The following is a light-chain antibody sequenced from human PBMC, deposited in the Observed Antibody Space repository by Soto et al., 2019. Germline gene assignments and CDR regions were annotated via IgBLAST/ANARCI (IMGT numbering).Light chain of an antibody. CDR3: CSYAGRSTVI. CDR1: SSDIGGYNY. CDR2: AVS. V-gene: IGLV2-14*01. Sequence: QSALTQPASVSGSPGQSITISCTGTSSDIGGYNYVAWYQQHPGKAPKVMIYAVSNRPSGVSNRFSASKSGNTASLAISGLQAEDEADYDCCSYAGRSTVICGGGTKLTVL. J-gene: IGLJ2*01.